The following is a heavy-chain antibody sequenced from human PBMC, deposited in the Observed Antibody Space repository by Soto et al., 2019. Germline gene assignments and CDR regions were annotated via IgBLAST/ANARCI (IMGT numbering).Heavy chain of an antibody. CDR2: ISYDGSNK. D-gene: IGHD4-17*01. J-gene: IGHJ6*02. Sequence: PGGSLRLSCAASGFTFSSYGMHWVRQAPGKGLEWVAVISYDGSNKYYADSVKGRFTISRDNSKNTLYLQMNSLRAEDTAVYYCAKDYHDYGDYVNYYYGMDVWGQGTTVTVSS. CDR1: GFTFSSYG. V-gene: IGHV3-30*18. CDR3: AKDYHDYGDYVNYYYGMDV.